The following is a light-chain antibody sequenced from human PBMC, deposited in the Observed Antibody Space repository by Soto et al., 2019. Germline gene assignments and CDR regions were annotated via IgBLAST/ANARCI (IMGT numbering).Light chain of an antibody. CDR1: QALSNY. Sequence: DLQLTQSPSVLSASVGDTVTITCRASQALSNYLAWYQQKPGKAPDLLIYSASTLQSGVPSRFSGSGSETEFSLTIRALQPEDVATYYCQQLSRYPLTFGGGTKVDIK. CDR3: QQLSRYPLT. V-gene: IGKV1-9*01. J-gene: IGKJ4*01. CDR2: SAS.